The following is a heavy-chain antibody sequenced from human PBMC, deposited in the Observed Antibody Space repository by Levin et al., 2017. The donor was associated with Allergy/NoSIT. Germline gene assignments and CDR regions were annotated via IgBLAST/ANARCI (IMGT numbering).Heavy chain of an antibody. CDR2: ITGGGFNT. J-gene: IGHJ3*01. CDR3: AKKQGGTSGFSFDV. V-gene: IGHV3-23*01. CDR1: GFTISEYA. D-gene: IGHD1-1*01. Sequence: GGSLRLSCAVSGFTISEYAMAWVRQAPGKGLEWVSVITGGGFNTYYGDSVKGRFTVSRDDSKDTLYLDLNSLRAEDTAVYYCAKKQGGTSGFSFDVWGQGTMVNVSS.